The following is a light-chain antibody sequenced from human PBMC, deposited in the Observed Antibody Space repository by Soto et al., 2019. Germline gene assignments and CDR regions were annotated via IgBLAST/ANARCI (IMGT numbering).Light chain of an antibody. J-gene: IGLJ3*02. CDR2: LEFSGSY. CDR1: SGYSNYI. CDR3: ENLDTNTRV. V-gene: IGLV4-60*02. Sequence: QLVLTQSSSASASLGSSVKLTCTLSSGYSNYIIEWHQQQPGKAPRFLVKLEFSGSYTKGSGVPDRFSGFSSGADRYLTIAAHPVEDDAYYYCENLDTNTRVFGGGTKLTVL.